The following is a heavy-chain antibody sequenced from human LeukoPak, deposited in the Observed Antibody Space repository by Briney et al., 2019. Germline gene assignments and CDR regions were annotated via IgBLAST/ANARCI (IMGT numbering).Heavy chain of an antibody. D-gene: IGHD2-15*01. V-gene: IGHV6-1*01. Sequence: SQTLSLTCAISGDSVSSNSAAWNWIRQSPSRGLEWLGRTYYRSKWYNDYAVSVKSRITINPDTSKNQFSLQLNSVTPEDTAVYYCARRPLMVVAGKEHYYYGMDVWGQGTTVTVSS. CDR3: ARRPLMVVAGKEHYYYGMDV. CDR2: TYYRSKWYN. J-gene: IGHJ6*02. CDR1: GDSVSSNSAA.